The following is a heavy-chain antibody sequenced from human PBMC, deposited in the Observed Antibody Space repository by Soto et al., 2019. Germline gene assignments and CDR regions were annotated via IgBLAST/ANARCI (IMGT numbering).Heavy chain of an antibody. V-gene: IGHV4-59*01. CDR1: GGSISSYY. CDR3: ARAGSSSSDHYYYGMDV. D-gene: IGHD6-6*01. Sequence: PSETLSLTCTVSGGSISSYYWSWIRQPPGKGLEWIGYIYYSGSTSYNPSLKSRVTISVDTSKNQFSLKLSSVTAADTAVYYCARAGSSSSDHYYYGMDVWGQGTTVTVSS. J-gene: IGHJ6*02. CDR2: IYYSGST.